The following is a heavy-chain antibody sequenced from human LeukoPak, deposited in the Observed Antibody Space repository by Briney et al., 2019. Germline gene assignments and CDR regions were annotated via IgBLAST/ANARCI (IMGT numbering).Heavy chain of an antibody. Sequence: GEALKISFQGSGYSFTSYWISCVRQMPGKGLEWMGRIDPSDSYTNYSPSFQGHVTISADKSISTAYLQWSSLKASDTAMYYCARHGCSSTSCYHYWGQGTLVTVSS. J-gene: IGHJ4*02. CDR1: GYSFTSYW. CDR3: ARHGCSSTSCYHY. V-gene: IGHV5-10-1*01. CDR2: IDPSDSYT. D-gene: IGHD2-2*01.